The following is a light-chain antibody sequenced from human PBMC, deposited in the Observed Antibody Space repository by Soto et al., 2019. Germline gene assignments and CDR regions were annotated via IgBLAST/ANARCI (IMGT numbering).Light chain of an antibody. CDR2: EVT. CDR1: SGDVGTYNR. V-gene: IGLV2-18*02. CDR3: SSYTSSSTYI. Sequence: QSVLTQPPSVSGSPGQSVTISCTGTSGDVGTYNRVSWYQQPPGTAPKLMIYEVTNRPSGVPDRFSGSKSGNTASLTISGLQAEDEADYYCSSYTSSSTYIFGGGTKLTVL. J-gene: IGLJ2*01.